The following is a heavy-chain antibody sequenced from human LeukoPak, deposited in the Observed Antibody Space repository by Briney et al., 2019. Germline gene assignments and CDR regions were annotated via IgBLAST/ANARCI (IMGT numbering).Heavy chain of an antibody. CDR2: IYYSGST. D-gene: IGHD2-21*01. CDR1: GGSISSSSYY. CDR3: ARHKGDIDY. Sequence: SETLSLTCTVSGGSISSSSYYWGWIRQPPGKGLEWIGSIYYSGSTYYNPSLKSRVTISVDTSKNQFSLKLSSVTAADTAVYYCARHKGDIDYWGQGTLVTVSS. J-gene: IGHJ4*02. V-gene: IGHV4-39*01.